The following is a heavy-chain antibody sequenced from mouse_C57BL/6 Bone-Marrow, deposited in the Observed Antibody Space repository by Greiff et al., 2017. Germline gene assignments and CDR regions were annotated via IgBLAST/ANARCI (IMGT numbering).Heavy chain of an antibody. D-gene: IGHD1-1*01. J-gene: IGHJ1*03. CDR2: IYPGSGST. CDR1: GYTFTSYW. V-gene: IGHV1-55*01. CDR3: ARSDYYGTDWYFDV. Sequence: QVQLQQSGAELVKPGASVKMSCKASGYTFTSYWITWVKQRPGQGLEWIGDIYPGSGSTNYNEKFKSKATLTVDTSSSTAYMQLSSLTSEDSAVNYCARSDYYGTDWYFDVWGTGTTVTVSS.